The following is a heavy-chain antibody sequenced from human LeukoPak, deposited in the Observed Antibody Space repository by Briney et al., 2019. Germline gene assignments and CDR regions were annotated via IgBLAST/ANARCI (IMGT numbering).Heavy chain of an antibody. CDR3: ASGGRYYDILTGYYTHAFDI. CDR1: GGSISSGGYY. CDR2: IYYSGST. D-gene: IGHD3-9*01. V-gene: IGHV4-31*03. Sequence: SQTLSLTCTVSGGSISSGGYYWSWIRQHPGKGLEWIGYIYYSGSTYYNPSLKSRVTISVDTSKYQFSLKLSSVTAADTAVYYCASGGRYYDILTGYYTHAFDIWGQGTMVTVSS. J-gene: IGHJ3*02.